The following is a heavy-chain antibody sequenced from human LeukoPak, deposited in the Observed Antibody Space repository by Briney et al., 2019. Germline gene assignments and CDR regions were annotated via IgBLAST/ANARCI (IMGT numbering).Heavy chain of an antibody. CDR1: GGTISSSRYY. CDR2: VYYSGTT. D-gene: IGHD6-19*01. V-gene: IGHV4-39*07. CDR3: ASQGVDSSGWYPINY. Sequence: SETLSLTCSVSGGTISSSRYYWVWIRQPPGKSLEGIGSVYYSGTTYYNPSLKSRVTISVDTSNNQFSLKLSSVTAADTAVYYCASQGVDSSGWYPINYWGQGTLVTVSS. J-gene: IGHJ4*02.